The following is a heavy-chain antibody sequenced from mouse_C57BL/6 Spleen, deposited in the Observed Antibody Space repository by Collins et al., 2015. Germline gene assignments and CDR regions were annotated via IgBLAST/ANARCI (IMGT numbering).Heavy chain of an antibody. CDR1: GYTFTTYG. CDR3: ARRTQAAQATNVPFDY. J-gene: IGHJ2*01. D-gene: IGHD3-2*02. V-gene: IGHV9-3*01. CDR2: INTYSGVP. Sequence: QIQLVQSGPELKKPGETVKISCKASGYTFTTYGMSWVKQAPGKGLKWMGWINTYSGVPTYADDFKGRFAFSLETSASTAYLQINNLKNEDTATYFCARRTQAAQATNVPFDYWGQGTTLTVSS.